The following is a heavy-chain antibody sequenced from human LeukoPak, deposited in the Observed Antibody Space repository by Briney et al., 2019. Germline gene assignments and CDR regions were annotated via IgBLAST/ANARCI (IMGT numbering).Heavy chain of an antibody. D-gene: IGHD2-2*01. V-gene: IGHV4-38-2*01. J-gene: IGHJ4*02. CDR3: ARARREYQLLSFDY. CDR1: GYPISSGYD. CDR2: IYHSGST. Sequence: PSETLSLTCAVSGYPISSGYDWGWTRPPPGKGVEWIGSIYHSGSTYYNPSLKSRVTISVDTSKNQFSLKLSSVTAADTAVYYCARARREYQLLSFDYWGQGTLVTVSS.